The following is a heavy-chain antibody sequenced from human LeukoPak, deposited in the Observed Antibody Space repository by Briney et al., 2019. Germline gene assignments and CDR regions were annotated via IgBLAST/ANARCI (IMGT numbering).Heavy chain of an antibody. V-gene: IGHV3-9*01. CDR1: GFTFDDYA. CDR3: AKDNYVAALEFDP. CDR2: ISWNSGST. D-gene: IGHD6-13*01. J-gene: IGHJ5*02. Sequence: PGGSLRLSCAASGFTFDDYAMHWVRQAPGKGLEWVSGISWNSGSTGYADSVKGRFTISRDNAKNSLYLQMNSLRAEDTALYYCAKDNYVAALEFDPWGQGTLVTVSS.